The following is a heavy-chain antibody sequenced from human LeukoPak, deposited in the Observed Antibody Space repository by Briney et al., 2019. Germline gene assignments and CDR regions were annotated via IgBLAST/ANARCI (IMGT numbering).Heavy chain of an antibody. CDR2: IYPGDSDT. J-gene: IGHJ5*02. V-gene: IGHV5-51*01. CDR1: GCSFTISW. Sequence: GGALKISFKGAGCSFTISWIGWVRQMAGKGLEGMGIIYPGDSDTKYSPSFQGQVPISADKSISTAYLQWRSLKASDTAMYYCARLTFYSSGYSLKPNWFDPWGQGTLVTVSS. CDR3: ARLTFYSSGYSLKPNWFDP. D-gene: IGHD3-22*01.